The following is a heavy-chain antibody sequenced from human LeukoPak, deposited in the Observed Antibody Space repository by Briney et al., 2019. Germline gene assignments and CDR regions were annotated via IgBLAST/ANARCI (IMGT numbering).Heavy chain of an antibody. CDR1: GYTFTSYG. CDR3: ARDRGIWAYYDFRSGYYTFDAFDI. Sequence: ASVKVSCKASGYTFTSYGISWVRQAPGQGLEWMGWISAYNGNTNYAQKLQGRVTMTTDTSTSTAYMELRSLRSDDTAVYYCARDRGIWAYYDFRSGYYTFDAFDIWGQGTMVTVSS. CDR2: ISAYNGNT. D-gene: IGHD3-3*01. J-gene: IGHJ3*02. V-gene: IGHV1-18*01.